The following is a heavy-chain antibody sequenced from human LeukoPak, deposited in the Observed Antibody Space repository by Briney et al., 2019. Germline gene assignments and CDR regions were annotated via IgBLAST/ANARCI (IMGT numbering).Heavy chain of an antibody. J-gene: IGHJ4*02. CDR3: AKDGGDRYYFDY. CDR1: GFTFDDYA. Sequence: GGSLRLSCAASGFTFDDYAMHWVRQAPGKGLEWVSGISWNSGSIGYADSVKGRFTISRDNAKNSLYLQMNSLRAEDTALYYCAKDGGDRYYFDYWGQGTLVTVSS. CDR2: ISWNSGSI. D-gene: IGHD2-21*02. V-gene: IGHV3-9*01.